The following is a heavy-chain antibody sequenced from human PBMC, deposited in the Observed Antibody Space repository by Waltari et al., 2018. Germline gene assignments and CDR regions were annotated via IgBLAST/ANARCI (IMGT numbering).Heavy chain of an antibody. CDR2: IYYSGST. CDR1: GGSLSGYY. V-gene: IGHV4-59*01. CDR3: ARDGRHDSSVSFWFDL. J-gene: IGHJ5*02. D-gene: IGHD3-22*01. Sequence: QVQLQESGPGLVKPSETLSLTCTVSGGSLSGYYWTWTRQPPGKALEWIGYIYYSGSTNYSPSLRSRVTISVDTSKNQFSLKLSSVTAADTAVYYCARDGRHDSSVSFWFDLWGQGALVTVSS.